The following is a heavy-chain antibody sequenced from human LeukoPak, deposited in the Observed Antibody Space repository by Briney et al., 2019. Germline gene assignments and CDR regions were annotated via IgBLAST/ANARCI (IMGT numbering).Heavy chain of an antibody. J-gene: IGHJ4*02. CDR2: ISYDGSNK. CDR3: ARFIAAPYYFDY. Sequence: GGSLRLSCAASGFTFSSYGMHWVRQAPGKGLEWVAVISYDGSNKYYADSVKGRFTISRDNAKNSLYLQMNSLRAEDTAVYYCARFIAAPYYFDYWGRGTLVTVSS. V-gene: IGHV3-30*03. CDR1: GFTFSSYG. D-gene: IGHD6-13*01.